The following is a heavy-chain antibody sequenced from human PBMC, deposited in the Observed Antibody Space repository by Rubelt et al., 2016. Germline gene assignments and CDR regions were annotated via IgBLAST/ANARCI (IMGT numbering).Heavy chain of an antibody. V-gene: IGHV4-59*12. Sequence: QLQLQESGPGLVKPSETLSLTCTVSGGSINSYYWSWIRQPPGKGLEWIGYIYYSWSTNYNPSLCSGVSLSLDMATSQFSLRLSSVTAADTAVYYCARGKSTYNWNPPAPDYWGQGTLVTVSS. CDR3: ARGKSTYNWNPPAPDY. D-gene: IGHD1-20*01. CDR1: GGSINSYY. CDR2: IYYSWST. J-gene: IGHJ4*02.